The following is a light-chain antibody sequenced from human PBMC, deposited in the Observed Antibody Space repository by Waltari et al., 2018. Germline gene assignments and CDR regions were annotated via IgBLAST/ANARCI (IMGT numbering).Light chain of an antibody. CDR1: SSDVCVSKR. CDR3: NSYAGSNSVI. J-gene: IGLJ2*01. V-gene: IGLV2-8*01. CDR2: DVT. Sequence: QSALTPPPSASGSPGPSVNISCTGTSSDVCVSKRVSWYQPHPGRAPKLMIYDVTKRPSGVPDRFSGSKSGNTAYLTVSGLQGEDEADYYCNSYAGSNSVIFGGGTKLTVL.